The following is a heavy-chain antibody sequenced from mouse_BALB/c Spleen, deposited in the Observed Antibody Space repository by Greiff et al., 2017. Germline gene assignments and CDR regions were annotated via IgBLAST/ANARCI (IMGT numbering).Heavy chain of an antibody. D-gene: IGHD1-1*01. Sequence: VKLVESGAELVRPGASVTLSCKASGYTFTDYEMHWVKQTPVHGLEWIGAIDPETGGTAYNQKFKGKATLTADKSSSTAYMELRSLTSEDSAVYYCTRWGYGSSYGYFDVWGAGTTVTVSS. V-gene: IGHV1-15*01. CDR3: TRWGYGSSYGYFDV. CDR2: IDPETGGT. CDR1: GYTFTDYE. J-gene: IGHJ1*01.